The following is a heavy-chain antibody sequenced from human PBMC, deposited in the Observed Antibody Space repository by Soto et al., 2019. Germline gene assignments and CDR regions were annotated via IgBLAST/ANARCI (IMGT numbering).Heavy chain of an antibody. V-gene: IGHV1-24*01. Sequence: ASVKVSCKVSGYTLTELSMHWVRQAPGKGLEWMGGFDPEDGETIYAQKFQGRVTMTEDTSTDTAYMELSSLRSEDTAVYYCATVRRIVGATIGLSFGYWGQGTLVTVSS. CDR2: FDPEDGET. CDR1: GYTLTELS. J-gene: IGHJ4*02. D-gene: IGHD1-26*01. CDR3: ATVRRIVGATIGLSFGY.